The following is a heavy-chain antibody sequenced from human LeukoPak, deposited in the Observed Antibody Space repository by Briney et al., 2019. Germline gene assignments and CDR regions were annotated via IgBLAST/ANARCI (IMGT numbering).Heavy chain of an antibody. D-gene: IGHD3-22*01. CDR1: GYTFTSYY. CDR3: AGDSPDYYDSSVNKDAFDI. V-gene: IGHV1-18*04. J-gene: IGHJ3*02. CDR2: TSSYNGNT. Sequence: ASVKVSCKASGYTFTSYYMHWVRQAPGQGPEWMGWTSSYNGNTNYAQKLQGRVTMTTDTSTSTAYMELRSLRSDDTAVYYCAGDSPDYYDSSVNKDAFDIWGQGTMVTVSS.